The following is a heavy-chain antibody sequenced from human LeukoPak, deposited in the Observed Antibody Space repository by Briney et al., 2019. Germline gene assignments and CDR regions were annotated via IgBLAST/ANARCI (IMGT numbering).Heavy chain of an antibody. J-gene: IGHJ6*02. CDR3: AREKRPYGMDV. Sequence: ASVKVSCKASGYTFTSYGISWVRQAPGQGFEWMGWISAYNGNTNYAQKLQGRVTMTRNTSISTAYMELSSLRSEDTAVYYCAREKRPYGMDVWGQGTTVTVSS. V-gene: IGHV1-18*01. CDR1: GYTFTSYG. CDR2: ISAYNGNT.